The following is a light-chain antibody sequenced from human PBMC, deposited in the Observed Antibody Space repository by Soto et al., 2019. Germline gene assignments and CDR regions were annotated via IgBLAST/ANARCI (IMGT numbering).Light chain of an antibody. CDR1: QTVSSS. CDR3: QQYNSWPLT. V-gene: IGKV3D-15*01. J-gene: IGKJ4*01. Sequence: EIVLTQSPATLSLSTWERATHSCRASQTVSSSLAWYQQKPGQAPRLLIYEASNRATGIPARFSGSGSGTEFTLTISSLQSEDFAVYYCQQYNSWPLTFDGGTKVDIK. CDR2: EAS.